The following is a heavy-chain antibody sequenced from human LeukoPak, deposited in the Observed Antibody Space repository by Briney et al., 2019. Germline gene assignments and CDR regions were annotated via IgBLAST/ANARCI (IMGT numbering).Heavy chain of an antibody. V-gene: IGHV3-74*01. CDR1: GFIFSSDG. CDR3: ARGGVHHAFDV. CDR2: IDNDGRGT. Sequence: PGGSLRLSCAASGFIFSSDGFYWVRQVPGKGLEYVSRIDNDGRGTTYADSVKGRYTISRDNTKNTVYLQMNSLGPEDTAMYYCARGGVHHAFDVWGQGTMVTVSS. J-gene: IGHJ3*01. D-gene: IGHD3-3*01.